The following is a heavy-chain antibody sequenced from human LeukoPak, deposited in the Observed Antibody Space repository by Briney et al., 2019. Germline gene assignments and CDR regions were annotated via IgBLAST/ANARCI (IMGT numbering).Heavy chain of an antibody. Sequence: SETLSLACTVSGGSISSYYWSWIRQPPGKGLEWIGYIYYSGSTNYNPSLKSRITISVDTSKNQFSLKLSSVTAADTAVYYCARQGGGFWYFDLWGRGTLVTVSS. CDR2: IYYSGST. V-gene: IGHV4-59*08. J-gene: IGHJ2*01. D-gene: IGHD6-25*01. CDR3: ARQGGGFWYFDL. CDR1: GGSISSYY.